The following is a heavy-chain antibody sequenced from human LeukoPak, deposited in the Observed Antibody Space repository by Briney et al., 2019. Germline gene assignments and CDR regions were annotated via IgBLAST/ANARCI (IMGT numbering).Heavy chain of an antibody. D-gene: IGHD2/OR15-2a*01. CDR2: IYYSGST. Sequence: PSQTLSLTCTVSGGSISGGSYYWSWIRQPPGKGLEWIGYIYYSGSTKYNLSLKSRVTISVVTSKNQLSLKLSSVTAADTAVYYCARGEYGLFDYWGQGTLVTVSS. CDR1: GGSISGGSYY. J-gene: IGHJ4*02. V-gene: IGHV4-61*01. CDR3: ARGEYGLFDY.